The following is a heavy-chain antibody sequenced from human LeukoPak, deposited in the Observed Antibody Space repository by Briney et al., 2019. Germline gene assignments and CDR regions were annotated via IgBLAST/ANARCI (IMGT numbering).Heavy chain of an antibody. CDR3: ARDPGYYDSSGYFDY. J-gene: IGHJ4*02. D-gene: IGHD3-22*01. Sequence: SVKVSCKASGGAFSSYAISWVRQAPGQGLEWMGGIIPIFGTAHYAQKFQGRVTITTDESTSTAYMELSSLRSEDTAVYYCARDPGYYDSSGYFDYWAQGTLVTVSS. V-gene: IGHV1-69*05. CDR1: GGAFSSYA. CDR2: IIPIFGTA.